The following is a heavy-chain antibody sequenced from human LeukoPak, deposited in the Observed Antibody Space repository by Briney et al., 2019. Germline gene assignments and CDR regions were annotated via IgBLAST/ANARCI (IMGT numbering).Heavy chain of an antibody. CDR2: IYSGGST. J-gene: IGHJ3*02. D-gene: IGHD1-26*01. CDR3: ARDRVGATRYDAFDI. V-gene: IGHV3-66*02. Sequence: PGGSLRLSCAASGVTVSSNYMSWVRQAPGKGLEWVSVIYSGGSTYYADSVKGRFTISRDNSKNTLYLQMNSLRAEDTAVYYCARDRVGATRYDAFDIWGQGTMVTVSS. CDR1: GVTVSSNY.